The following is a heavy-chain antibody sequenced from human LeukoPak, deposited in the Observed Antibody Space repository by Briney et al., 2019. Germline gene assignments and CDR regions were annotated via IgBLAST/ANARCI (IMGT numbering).Heavy chain of an antibody. V-gene: IGHV3-33*01. J-gene: IGHJ4*02. CDR2: IWYDGSNK. CDR3: ARGGCSSTSCYLFDY. Sequence: GGSLRLSCAASGFPFSRYGMQWVRQAPGKGLEWVAVIWYDGSNKYYADSVKGRFTISRDNSKNTLYLQMNSLRAEDTAVYYCARGGCSSTSCYLFDYWGQGTLVTVSS. D-gene: IGHD2-2*01. CDR1: GFPFSRYG.